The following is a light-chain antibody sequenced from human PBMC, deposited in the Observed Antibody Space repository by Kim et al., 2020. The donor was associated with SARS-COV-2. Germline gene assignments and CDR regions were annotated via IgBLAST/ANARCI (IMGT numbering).Light chain of an antibody. J-gene: IGLJ2*01. CDR3: NSRDSSGNRLVI. CDR1: SLRNYY. CDR2: GKN. V-gene: IGLV3-19*01. Sequence: LGQIVRITCQGDSLRNYYATWYQQKPGQAPVLVIYGKNNRPSGIPDRFSGSSSGNTASLTITGAQAEDEADYYCNSRDSSGNRLVIFGGGTKLTVL.